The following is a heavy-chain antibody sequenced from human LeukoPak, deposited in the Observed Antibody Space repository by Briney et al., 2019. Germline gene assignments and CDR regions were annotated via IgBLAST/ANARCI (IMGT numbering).Heavy chain of an antibody. D-gene: IGHD4-23*01. CDR1: GGTFSSYA. Sequence: SVKVSCKASGGTFSSYAISWVRQAPGPGLEWMGRIIPILGIANYAQKFQGRVTITADKSTSTAYMELSSLRSEDTAVYYCARELGYGCNLGLDYWGQGTLVTVSS. V-gene: IGHV1-69*04. CDR2: IIPILGIA. CDR3: ARELGYGCNLGLDY. J-gene: IGHJ4*02.